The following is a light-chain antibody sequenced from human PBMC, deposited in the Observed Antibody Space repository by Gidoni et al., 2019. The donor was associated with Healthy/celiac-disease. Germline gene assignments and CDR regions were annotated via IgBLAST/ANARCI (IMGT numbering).Light chain of an antibody. CDR3: QQRSNWPVIFT. CDR2: DAS. CDR1: QSVSSY. J-gene: IGKJ3*01. V-gene: IGKV3-11*01. Sequence: EIVLTQSPATLSLSPGERATLSCRASQSVSSYLAWYQQKPGQAPRLLIYDASNRATGIPARFSGSGSGTDFTLTISSLEPEDFAVYYCQQRSNWPVIFTFXPXTKVDIK.